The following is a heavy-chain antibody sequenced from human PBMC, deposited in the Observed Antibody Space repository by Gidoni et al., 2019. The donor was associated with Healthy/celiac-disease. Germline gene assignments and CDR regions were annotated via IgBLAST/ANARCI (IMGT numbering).Heavy chain of an antibody. Sequence: QVQLVESGGGVVQPGRSLRRSCAASGFTFSSYAMHWVRQAPGKGLEWVAVISYDGSNKYYADSVKGRFTISRDNSKNTLYLQMNSLRAEDTAVYYCARSGIAAHGDFDYWGQGTLVTVSS. CDR2: ISYDGSNK. CDR3: ARSGIAAHGDFDY. V-gene: IGHV3-30-3*01. D-gene: IGHD6-6*01. J-gene: IGHJ4*02. CDR1: GFTFSSYA.